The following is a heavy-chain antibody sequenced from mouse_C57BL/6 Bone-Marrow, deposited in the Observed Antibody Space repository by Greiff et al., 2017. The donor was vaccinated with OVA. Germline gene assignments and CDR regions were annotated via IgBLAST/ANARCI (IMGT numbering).Heavy chain of an antibody. J-gene: IGHJ1*03. V-gene: IGHV1-81*01. CDR3: ASAYDGYYWYFDV. CDR2: IYPRSGNT. D-gene: IGHD2-3*01. CDR1: GYTFTSYG. Sequence: VKLQQSGAELARPGASVKLSCKASGYTFTSYGISWVKQRTGQGLEWIGEIYPRSGNTYYNEKFKGKATLTADKSSSTAYKELRSLTSEDSAVYFCASAYDGYYWYFDVWGTGTTVTVSS.